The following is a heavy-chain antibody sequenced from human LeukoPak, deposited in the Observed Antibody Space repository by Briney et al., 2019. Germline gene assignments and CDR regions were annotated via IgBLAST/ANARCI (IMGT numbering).Heavy chain of an antibody. CDR3: ARYHGDPKPYYYYMDV. CDR2: IYYSGST. J-gene: IGHJ6*03. V-gene: IGHV4-59*01. Sequence: SETLSLXCTVSGGSISSYYWSWIRQPPGKGLEWIGYIYYSGSTNYNPSLKSRVTISVDTSKNQFSLKLSSVTAADTAVYYCARYHGDPKPYYYYMDVWGKGTTVTVSS. CDR1: GGSISSYY. D-gene: IGHD4-17*01.